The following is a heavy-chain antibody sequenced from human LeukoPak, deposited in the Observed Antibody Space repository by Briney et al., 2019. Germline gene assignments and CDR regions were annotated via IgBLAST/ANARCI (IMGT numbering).Heavy chain of an antibody. Sequence: GRSLRLSCAASGFTFSSYAMHWVRQAPGKGLEWVAVISYDGSNKYYADSVKGRFTISRDNSKNTLYLQMNSLRAEDTAVYYCARDQYTTYSSSDRVPLFGCWGQGTLVTVSS. CDR1: GFTFSSYA. CDR2: ISYDGSNK. CDR3: ARDQYTTYSSSDRVPLFGC. D-gene: IGHD6-13*01. J-gene: IGHJ4*02. V-gene: IGHV3-30*04.